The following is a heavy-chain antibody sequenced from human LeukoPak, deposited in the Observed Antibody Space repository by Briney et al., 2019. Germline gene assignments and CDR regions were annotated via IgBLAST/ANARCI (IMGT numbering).Heavy chain of an antibody. CDR2: VSHSGIT. D-gene: IGHD2-2*01. CDR3: ARFGERIVVPADDAFDI. Sequence: PSETLSLTCTVSGGSISSYYWSWIRQPPGKGLEWLGSVSHSGITYYNSSLNSRVTISVDTSKNQFSLKLSSVTAADTAVYYCARFGERIVVPADDAFDIWGQGTMVTVSS. V-gene: IGHV4-59*08. J-gene: IGHJ3*02. CDR1: GGSISSYY.